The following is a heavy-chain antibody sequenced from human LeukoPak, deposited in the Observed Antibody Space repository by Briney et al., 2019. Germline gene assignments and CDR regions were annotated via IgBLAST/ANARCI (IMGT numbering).Heavy chain of an antibody. J-gene: IGHJ6*02. CDR1: GYTFTSYG. CDR3: ARGAATGYYYYGMDV. CDR2: ISAYNGNT. V-gene: IGHV1-18*01. D-gene: IGHD3-10*01. Sequence: ASVKFSCKASGYTFTSYGISWVRQAPGQGLEWMGWISAYNGNTNYAQKLQGRVTMTTDTSTSTAYMELRSLRSDDTAVYYCARGAATGYYYYGMDVWGQGTTVTVSS.